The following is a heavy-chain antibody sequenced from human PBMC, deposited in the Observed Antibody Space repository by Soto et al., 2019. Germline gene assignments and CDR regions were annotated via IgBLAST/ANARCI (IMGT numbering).Heavy chain of an antibody. D-gene: IGHD6-13*01. Sequence: SGPTLVNPTQTLTLTCTFSGFSLSTSGMRVSWIRQPPGKALEWLARIDGDDDKFYSTPLKTRLTIAKDTSKNQVVLTMTNMDPLDTATYYRARLGRGSSWYFDYWGQGTLVTVSS. CDR2: IDGDDDK. J-gene: IGHJ4*02. CDR1: GFSLSTSGMR. V-gene: IGHV2-70*04. CDR3: ARLGRGSSWYFDY.